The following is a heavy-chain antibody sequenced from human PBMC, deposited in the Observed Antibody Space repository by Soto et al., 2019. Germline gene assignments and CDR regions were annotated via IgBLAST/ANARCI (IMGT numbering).Heavy chain of an antibody. CDR2: INADNGNT. CDR3: ASDYGSGSPGY. CDR1: GYTFTGYY. J-gene: IGHJ4*02. D-gene: IGHD3-10*01. V-gene: IGHV1-3*01. Sequence: ASVKVSCKASGYTFTGYYMHWVRQAPGQGLEWMGWINADNGNTNYSQKFQGRVTITRDTSASTAYMELSSLRSEDTAVYYCASDYGSGSPGYWGQGTLVTVSS.